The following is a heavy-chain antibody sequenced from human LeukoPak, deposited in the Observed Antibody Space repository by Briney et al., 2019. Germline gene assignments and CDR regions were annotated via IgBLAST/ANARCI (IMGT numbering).Heavy chain of an antibody. CDR3: AKSRLGIVATHWSDY. CDR2: ISGSGGST. D-gene: IGHD5-12*01. CDR1: GFTFSSYA. V-gene: IGHV3-23*01. J-gene: IGHJ4*02. Sequence: GGSLRLSCAASGFTFSSYAMSWVRQAPGKGLEWVSAISGSGGSTYYADSVKGRFTISRDNSKNTLYLQMNSLRAEDTAVYYCAKSRLGIVATHWSDYWGQGTLVTVSS.